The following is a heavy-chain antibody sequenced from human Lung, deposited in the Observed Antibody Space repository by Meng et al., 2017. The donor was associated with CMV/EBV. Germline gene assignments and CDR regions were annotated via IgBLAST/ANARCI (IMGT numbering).Heavy chain of an antibody. D-gene: IGHD3-10*01. CDR3: LRRSGGSV. CDR2: IPHRGSS. J-gene: IGHJ1*01. Sequence: RLRDSGPPLVKPAEPLPLPCAVSGASITNHNWWAWVRQPPGKGLEWIGEIPHRGSSAYNPSLKSRVSMSIDKSKNQFSLKLTSVTAADTAVYHCLRRSGGSVWGQGTLVTVSS. V-gene: IGHV4-4*02. CDR1: GASITNHNW.